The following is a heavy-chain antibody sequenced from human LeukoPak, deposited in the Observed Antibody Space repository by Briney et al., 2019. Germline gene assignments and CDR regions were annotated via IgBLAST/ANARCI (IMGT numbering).Heavy chain of an antibody. Sequence: HPGGSLRLSCAASGFTFSSYAMSWVRQAPGKGLEWVSAISGSGGSTYYADSVKGRFTISRDNSKNTLYLQMNSLRAEDTAVYYCAKDRVMITFGGVIPLGYWGQGTLVTVSS. D-gene: IGHD3-16*02. CDR1: GFTFSSYA. V-gene: IGHV3-23*01. J-gene: IGHJ4*02. CDR2: ISGSGGST. CDR3: AKDRVMITFGGVIPLGY.